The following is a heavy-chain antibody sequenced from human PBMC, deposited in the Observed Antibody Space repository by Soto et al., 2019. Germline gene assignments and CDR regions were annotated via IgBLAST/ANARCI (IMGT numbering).Heavy chain of an antibody. Sequence: ETLSLTCTVSGGSISSYYWNWIRQPPGKGLEWIGYIHYSGSTNYNPSLKSRVTISVDTSNNQFSLKLSSVTAADTAVYYCATGRFSAMIRGVIMFDPWGQGTLVTVSS. CDR3: ATGRFSAMIRGVIMFDP. V-gene: IGHV4-59*01. J-gene: IGHJ5*02. D-gene: IGHD3-10*01. CDR1: GGSISSYY. CDR2: IHYSGST.